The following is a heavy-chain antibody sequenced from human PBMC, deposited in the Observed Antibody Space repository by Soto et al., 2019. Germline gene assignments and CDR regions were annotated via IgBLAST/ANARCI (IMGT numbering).Heavy chain of an antibody. D-gene: IGHD1-26*01. J-gene: IGHJ4*02. CDR3: AREGGIVGATSAFGY. CDR1: GFTFSTYN. CDR2: INGRGNYI. Sequence: EVLLVESGGGLVKPGGSLRLSCAASGFTFSTYNMNWVRQAPGKGLEWVSSINGRGNYIYYTDAVKGRFTISRDNAKTSLYLQMNSLRAEDTAVYYCAREGGIVGATSAFGYWGQGTLVTASS. V-gene: IGHV3-21*01.